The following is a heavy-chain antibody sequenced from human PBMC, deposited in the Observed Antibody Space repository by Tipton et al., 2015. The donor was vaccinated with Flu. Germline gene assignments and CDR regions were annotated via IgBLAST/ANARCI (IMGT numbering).Heavy chain of an antibody. CDR2: MYVSGST. CDR3: ARGSGSGTDVTFYF. Sequence: TLSLTCTVSGGSIRSSSYYWGWIRQPPGKGPEWIGRMYVSGSTKYNPSLKSRVTMSVDTSKNQFSLKLSSVTAADTAVYYCARGSGSGTDVTFYFWGQGTLVTVSS. D-gene: IGHD3-10*01. J-gene: IGHJ4*02. CDR1: GGSIRSSSYY. V-gene: IGHV4-39*07.